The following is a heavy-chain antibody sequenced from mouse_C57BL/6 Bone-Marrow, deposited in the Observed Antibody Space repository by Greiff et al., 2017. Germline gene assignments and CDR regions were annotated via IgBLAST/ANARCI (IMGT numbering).Heavy chain of an antibody. J-gene: IGHJ1*03. D-gene: IGHD1-1*01. CDR2: INPGSGGT. CDR3: ARGGSYDYGGTWYFDV. CDR1: GYAFTNYL. Sequence: QVQLQQSGAELVRPGTSVKVSCKASGYAFTNYLIAWVKQRPGQGLEWIGVINPGSGGTNYNEKFKGKATLTADKSSSTAYMQLSSLTSEDSAVYVCARGGSYDYGGTWYFDVWGTGTTVTVSS. V-gene: IGHV1-54*01.